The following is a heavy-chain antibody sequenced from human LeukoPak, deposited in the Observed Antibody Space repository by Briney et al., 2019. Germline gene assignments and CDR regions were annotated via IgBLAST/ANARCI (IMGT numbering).Heavy chain of an antibody. CDR2: TYYRSKWYN. J-gene: IGHJ4*02. CDR1: GDSVSSNSAA. D-gene: IGHD6-19*01. Sequence: SQTLSLTCAISGDSVSSNSAAWNWIRQSPSRGLEWLGRTYYRSKWYNDYAVSVKSRITINPDTSKNQFSLQLNSVTPEDTAVYYCARWVGIAVAGPKGPFDYWDQGTLVTVSS. V-gene: IGHV6-1*01. CDR3: ARWVGIAVAGPKGPFDY.